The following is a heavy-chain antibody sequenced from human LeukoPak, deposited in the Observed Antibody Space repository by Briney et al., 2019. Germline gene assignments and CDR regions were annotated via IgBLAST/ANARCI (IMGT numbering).Heavy chain of an antibody. CDR3: ARVPAMVRGVIVWFDP. Sequence: PSETLSLICTVSGGSISSSSYYWGWIRQPPGKGLEWIGSIYYSGSTYYNPSLKSRVTISVDTSKNQFSLKLSSVTAADTAVCYCARVPAMVRGVIVWFDPWGQGTLVTVSS. D-gene: IGHD3-10*01. CDR2: IYYSGST. J-gene: IGHJ5*02. CDR1: GGSISSSSYY. V-gene: IGHV4-39*07.